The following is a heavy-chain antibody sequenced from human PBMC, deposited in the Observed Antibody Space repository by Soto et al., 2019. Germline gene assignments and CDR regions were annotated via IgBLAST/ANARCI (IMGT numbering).Heavy chain of an antibody. V-gene: IGHV4-61*01. Sequence: KTSETLSLTCTVSGGSVSSGSYYWSWIRQPPGKGLEWIGYIYYSGSTNYNPSLKSRVTISVDTSKNQFSLKLSSVTAADTAVYYCARDYCSSTSCYTPYWGQGTLVTVSS. CDR2: IYYSGST. CDR3: ARDYCSSTSCYTPY. J-gene: IGHJ4*02. D-gene: IGHD2-2*02. CDR1: GGSVSSGSYY.